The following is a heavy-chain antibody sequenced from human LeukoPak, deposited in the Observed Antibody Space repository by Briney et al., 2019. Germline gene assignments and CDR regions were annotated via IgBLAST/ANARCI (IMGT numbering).Heavy chain of an antibody. V-gene: IGHV1-8*01. J-gene: IGHJ5*02. CDR1: GYTFTSYA. Sequence: GPSVKVSCKASGYTFTSYAIDGVPQATGQGVEWMGWINHNSSNTCYAQKFQGRVTMTRNTSISTAYMELSSLRSEDTAVYYCARIMVRDLNWFDPWGQGTLVTVSS. D-gene: IGHD3-10*01. CDR3: ARIMVRDLNWFDP. CDR2: INHNSSNT.